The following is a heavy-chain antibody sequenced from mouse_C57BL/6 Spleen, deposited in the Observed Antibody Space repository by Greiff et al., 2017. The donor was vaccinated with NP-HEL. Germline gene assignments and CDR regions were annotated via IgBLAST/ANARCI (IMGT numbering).Heavy chain of an antibody. V-gene: IGHV5-9*01. D-gene: IGHD1-1*01. Sequence: VESGGGLVKPGGSLKLSCAASGFTFSSYTMSWVRQTPEKRLEWVATISGGGGNTYYPDSVKGRFTISRDNAKNTLYLQMSSLRSEDTALYYCARQDYYGSSSPFAYWGQGTLVTVSA. CDR3: ARQDYYGSSSPFAY. J-gene: IGHJ3*01. CDR2: ISGGGGNT. CDR1: GFTFSSYT.